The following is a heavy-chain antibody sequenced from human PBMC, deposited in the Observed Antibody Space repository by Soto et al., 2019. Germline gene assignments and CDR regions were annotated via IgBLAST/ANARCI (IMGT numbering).Heavy chain of an antibody. CDR2: MYNDGSSA. CDR1: GFTFSTYW. Sequence: GGSLRLSCAASGFTFSTYWMHWVRQAPGKGLVWVSRMYNDGSSATYADSVKGRFTISRDNAKNTLYLQMNSLRAEDTAVYYCARARNYYMDVWGKGTTVTVSS. J-gene: IGHJ6*03. CDR3: ARARNYYMDV. D-gene: IGHD3-10*01. V-gene: IGHV3-74*01.